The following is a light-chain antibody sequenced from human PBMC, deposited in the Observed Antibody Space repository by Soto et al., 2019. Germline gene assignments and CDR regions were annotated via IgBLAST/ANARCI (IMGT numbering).Light chain of an antibody. CDR2: DIS. V-gene: IGLV2-14*01. CDR1: SSVVGGYNN. J-gene: IGLJ1*01. Sequence: SALTQPSSVSGSPGPSITISCTGTSSVVGGYNNVSWNQQHPGKAPKLMIYDISNRPSGVSNRFSASKSGNTASLTISGLQAEDEADYYCSSYTSSSTLDFGTGTKVTVL. CDR3: SSYTSSSTLD.